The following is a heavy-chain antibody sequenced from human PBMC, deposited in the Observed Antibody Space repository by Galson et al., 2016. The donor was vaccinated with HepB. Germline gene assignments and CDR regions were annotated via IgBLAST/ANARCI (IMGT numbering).Heavy chain of an antibody. CDR1: GYSFTTYW. CDR2: IYPGDSDV. J-gene: IGHJ5*02. D-gene: IGHD1-7*01. V-gene: IGHV5-51*01. Sequence: QSGAEVTKPGESLKISCKASGYSFTTYWIAWVRQMPGKGLEWMGIIYPGDSDVRYSPSFLGQVTISADKSISTAYLQWSSLKASDTAMYYCARHGRGITGTTWWFDPWGRGTLVSVSS. CDR3: ARHGRGITGTTWWFDP.